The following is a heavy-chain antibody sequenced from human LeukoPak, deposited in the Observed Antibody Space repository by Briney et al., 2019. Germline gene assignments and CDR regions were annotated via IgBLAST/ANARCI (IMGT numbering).Heavy chain of an antibody. J-gene: IGHJ6*03. Sequence: GRSLRLSCAASGFTFSSYGMHWVRQAPGKGLVRVSRINSDGSSTSYADSVKGRFTISRDNAKNTLYLQMNSLRAEDTAVYYCARDYDYMDVWGKGTTVTVSS. V-gene: IGHV3-74*01. CDR2: INSDGSST. CDR3: ARDYDYMDV. CDR1: GFTFSSYG.